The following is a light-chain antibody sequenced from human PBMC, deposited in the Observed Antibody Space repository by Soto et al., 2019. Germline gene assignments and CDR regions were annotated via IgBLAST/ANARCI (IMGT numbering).Light chain of an antibody. CDR3: SSYKSSSPYV. V-gene: IGLV2-14*01. J-gene: IGLJ1*01. CDR2: DVS. CDR1: SSDVGGYNY. Sequence: QSALTQPASVSGSPGQSITISCTGTSSDVGGYNYVSWYQQHPGKAPKLMIYDVSNRPSGVSNRFSGSKSGNTASLTISGLQAEDEAAYYCSSYKSSSPYVFGTGTKVTVL.